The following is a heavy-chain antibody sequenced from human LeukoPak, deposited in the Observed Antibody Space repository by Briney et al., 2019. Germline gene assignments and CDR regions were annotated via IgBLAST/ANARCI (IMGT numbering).Heavy chain of an antibody. CDR3: ARVDWYKFDY. J-gene: IGHJ4*02. CDR1: GFTFSIYW. V-gene: IGHV3-7*02. Sequence: GGSLRLSCAASGFTFSIYWMSWVRQAPGKGLEWVANINQDGSEKYYVDSVKGQFTISRDNAKNSLYLQMNSLRAEDTAVYYCARVDWYKFDYWGQGTLVTVSS. D-gene: IGHD3-9*01. CDR2: INQDGSEK.